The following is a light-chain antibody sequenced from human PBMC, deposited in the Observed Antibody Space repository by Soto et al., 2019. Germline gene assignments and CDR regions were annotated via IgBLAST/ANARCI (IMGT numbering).Light chain of an antibody. Sequence: QSALTQPASVSGSPGQSITISCTGTSSDVGGYSYVSWYQQHPGKAPKLMIYDVSNRPSGVSNRFSGSKSGNTASLTISGLQAEDEADYYCSSYTSSSTLEVVFGGGTKLTVL. CDR3: SSYTSSSTLEVV. CDR1: SSDVGGYSY. CDR2: DVS. V-gene: IGLV2-14*01. J-gene: IGLJ2*01.